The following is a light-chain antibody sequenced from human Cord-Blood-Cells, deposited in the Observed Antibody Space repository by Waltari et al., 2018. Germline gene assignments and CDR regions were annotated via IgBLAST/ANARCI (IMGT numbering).Light chain of an antibody. Sequence: DIQMTQSPSSLSASVGDRVTITCRASQSISSYLNWYQQKPGKAPKLLNYAAYSLQSGVPTRFSGSGSGTDFTLTTSSLQPEDFATYYCQQSYSTPYSFGQGTKREIK. CDR3: QQSYSTPYS. CDR1: QSISSY. J-gene: IGKJ2*01. CDR2: AAY. V-gene: IGKV1-39*01.